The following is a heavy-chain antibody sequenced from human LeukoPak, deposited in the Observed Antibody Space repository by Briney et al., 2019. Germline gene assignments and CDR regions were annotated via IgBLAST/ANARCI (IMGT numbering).Heavy chain of an antibody. CDR1: GGSISSYY. J-gene: IGHJ3*02. CDR3: ARDLVTVTKGFDI. V-gene: IGHV4-4*07. D-gene: IGHD4-17*01. Sequence: SETLSLTCTVSGGSISSYYWSWIRQPAGKGLEWIGRIYTSGRTNYNPSLKSRVTISIDTPKNQFSLKLRSVTAADTAVYYCARDLVTVTKGFDIWGQGTMVSVSS. CDR2: IYTSGRT.